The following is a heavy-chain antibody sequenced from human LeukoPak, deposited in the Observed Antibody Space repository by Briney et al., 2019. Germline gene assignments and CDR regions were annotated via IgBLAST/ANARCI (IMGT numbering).Heavy chain of an antibody. J-gene: IGHJ4*02. CDR1: GFTFSTYE. V-gene: IGHV3-48*03. CDR2: ISGSGYPI. Sequence: PGGSLRLSCTASGFTFSTYEMNWVRQAPGKGLEWVSYISGSGYPIYHADSVKGRFTISRDNAKNSLYLQMNSLRAEDTAIYYCARVRGLEWLLKHLDSWGQGTLVTVSS. D-gene: IGHD3-3*01. CDR3: ARVRGLEWLLKHLDS.